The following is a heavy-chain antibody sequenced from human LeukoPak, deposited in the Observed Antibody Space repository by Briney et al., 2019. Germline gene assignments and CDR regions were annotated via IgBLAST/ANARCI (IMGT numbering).Heavy chain of an antibody. V-gene: IGHV4-30-2*03. D-gene: IGHD3-3*01. J-gene: IGHJ6*02. Sequence: SSETLSLTCAVSGGSISSGGYSWSWIRQPPGKGLEWIGSIYYSGSTYYNPSLKSRVTISVDTSKNQLSLKLSSVTAADTAVYYCARHLPREGVVISPLYYYYYGMDVWGQGTTVTVSS. CDR3: ARHLPREGVVISPLYYYYYGMDV. CDR1: GGSISSGGYS. CDR2: IYYSGST.